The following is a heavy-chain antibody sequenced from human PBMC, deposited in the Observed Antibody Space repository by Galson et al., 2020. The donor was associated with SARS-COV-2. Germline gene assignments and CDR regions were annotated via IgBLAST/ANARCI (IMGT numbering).Heavy chain of an antibody. CDR1: GYTFTDYY. V-gene: IGHV1-2*02. CDR3: ARSGFRTDLDY. J-gene: IGHJ4*02. D-gene: IGHD2-2*01. Sequence: ASVTVSCKASGYTFTDYYMHWVRQAPGQGLEWVGWINPNHGATNYAQKLQDRITMTSDTSISTAYMELNTLTSDDTAIYYCARSGFRTDLDYWGQGTLVTVSS. CDR2: INPNHGAT.